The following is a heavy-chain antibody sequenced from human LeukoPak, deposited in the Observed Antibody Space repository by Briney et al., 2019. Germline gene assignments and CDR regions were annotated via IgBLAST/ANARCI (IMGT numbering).Heavy chain of an antibody. V-gene: IGHV3-30*04. J-gene: IGHJ4*02. CDR2: ISYDGSNK. CDR1: GFTFSSYA. D-gene: IGHD1-26*01. Sequence: GRSLRLSCAASGFTFSSYAMHWVRQAPGKGLEWVAVISYDGSNKYYADSVKGRFTISRDNSKNTLYLQMNSLRAEDTAVYYCARDMGSIVGATIFDYWGQGTLVTVSS. CDR3: ARDMGSIVGATIFDY.